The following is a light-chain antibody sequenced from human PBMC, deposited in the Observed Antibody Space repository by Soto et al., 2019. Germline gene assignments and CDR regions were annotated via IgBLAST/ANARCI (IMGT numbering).Light chain of an antibody. CDR2: EAA. J-gene: IGKJ1*01. Sequence: DIQMTQSPSTLSASVGDRVTITCRASQYIHNYLAWYQQKPGEAPKLLIYEAANLESGGPSRFSGSGTGTDFTLTISSLQPDDFATYYCQQSNNYPWTFGQGTRVEI. V-gene: IGKV1-5*03. CDR3: QQSNNYPWT. CDR1: QYIHNY.